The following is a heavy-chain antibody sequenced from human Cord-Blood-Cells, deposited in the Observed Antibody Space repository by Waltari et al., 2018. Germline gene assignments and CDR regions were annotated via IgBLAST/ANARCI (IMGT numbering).Heavy chain of an antibody. Sequence: QVQLVESGGGVVQPGRSLRLSCAASGFTFSSYAMPWVRQAPGKGLEWVAVISYDGSNKYYADSVKGRFTIFRDNSKNTLYLQMNSLRAEDTAVYYCARDSSGYQPHFDYWGQGTLVTVSS. D-gene: IGHD3-22*01. CDR2: ISYDGSNK. CDR3: ARDSSGYQPHFDY. J-gene: IGHJ4*02. V-gene: IGHV3-30-3*01. CDR1: GFTFSSYA.